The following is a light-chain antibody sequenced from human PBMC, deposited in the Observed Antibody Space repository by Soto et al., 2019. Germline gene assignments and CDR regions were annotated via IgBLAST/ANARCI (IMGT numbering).Light chain of an antibody. CDR3: QQYGSSPL. CDR1: QSLRNY. J-gene: IGKJ4*01. Sequence: EIVMTQSPATLSLSPWDTATLSCRATQSLRNYLAWYQQKPGQAPRLLIYGASSRATGIPDRFSGSGSGTDFTLTISRLEPEDFAVYYCQQYGSSPLFGGGTKVDIK. V-gene: IGKV3-20*01. CDR2: GAS.